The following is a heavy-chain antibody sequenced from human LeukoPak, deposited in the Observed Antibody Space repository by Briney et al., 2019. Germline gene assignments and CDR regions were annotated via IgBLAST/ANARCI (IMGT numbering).Heavy chain of an antibody. Sequence: ASVKVSCKASGYTFTSYAMHWVRQAPGQRLEWMGWINAGNGNTKYSQKFQGRVTITRDTSASTAYMELSSLRSEDTAVYYCARDYDISTGRYYYYYGMDVWGQGTTVTVSS. CDR2: INAGNGNT. CDR1: GYTFTSYA. V-gene: IGHV1-3*01. J-gene: IGHJ6*02. D-gene: IGHD3-9*01. CDR3: ARDYDISTGRYYYYYGMDV.